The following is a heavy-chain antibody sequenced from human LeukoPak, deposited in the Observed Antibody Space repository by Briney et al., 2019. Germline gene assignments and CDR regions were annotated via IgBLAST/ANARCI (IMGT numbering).Heavy chain of an antibody. D-gene: IGHD3-16*02. Sequence: GASVKVSCKASGYTFTDYYIQWVRQAPGQGLEWMGWINPNSGGTNYAQKFQGRVTMTRDTSISTAYMELSRLKSDDTAVYYCARDLGYYDYVWGSYRSSLGLGYWGQGTLVTVSS. CDR3: ARDLGYYDYVWGSYRSSLGLGY. CDR1: GYTFTDYY. V-gene: IGHV1-2*02. CDR2: INPNSGGT. J-gene: IGHJ4*02.